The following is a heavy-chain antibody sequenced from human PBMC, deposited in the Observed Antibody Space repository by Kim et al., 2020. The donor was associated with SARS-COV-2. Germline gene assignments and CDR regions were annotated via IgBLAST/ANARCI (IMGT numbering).Heavy chain of an antibody. V-gene: IGHV3-33*01. J-gene: IGHJ6*02. CDR3: ARDSSSGYYYYGMDV. CDR1: GFTFSSYG. CDR2: IWYDGSNK. Sequence: GGSLRLSCAASGFTFSSYGMHWVRQAPGKGLEWVAVIWYDGSNKYYADSVKGRFTISRDNSKNTLYLQMNSLRAEDTAVYYCARDSSSGYYYYGMDVWGQGPTVTVSS. D-gene: IGHD3-22*01.